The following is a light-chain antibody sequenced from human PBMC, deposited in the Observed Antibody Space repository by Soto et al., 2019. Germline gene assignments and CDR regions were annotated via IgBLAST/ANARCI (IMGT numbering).Light chain of an antibody. CDR3: QHYNSYSEA. V-gene: IGKV1-9*01. CDR2: AAS. CDR1: QGISSY. Sequence: DLQLNQSPSFLSASLGDSATIXXRASQGISSYLAWYQQKPGKAPKLXIYAASTLQSGVPSRFSGRGAGTEFTLTISSLQPEDFATYYCQHYNSYSEAFGQGTKVDIK. J-gene: IGKJ1*01.